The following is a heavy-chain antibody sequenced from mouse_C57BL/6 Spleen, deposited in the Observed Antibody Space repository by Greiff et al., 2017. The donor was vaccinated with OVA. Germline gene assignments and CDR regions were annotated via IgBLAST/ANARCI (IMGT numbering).Heavy chain of an antibody. CDR2: ISYDGSN. D-gene: IGHD1-1*01. J-gene: IGHJ4*01. Sequence: ESGPGLVKPSQSLSLTCSVTGYSITSGYYWNWIRQFPGNKLEWMGYISYDGSNNYNPSLKNRISITRDTSKNQFFLKLNSVTTEDTATYYCAREKAYYYGIYAMDYWGQGTSVTVSS. CDR3: AREKAYYYGIYAMDY. CDR1: GYSITSGYY. V-gene: IGHV3-6*01.